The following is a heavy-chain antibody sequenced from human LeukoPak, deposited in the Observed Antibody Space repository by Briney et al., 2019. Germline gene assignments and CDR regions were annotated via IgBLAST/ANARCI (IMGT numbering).Heavy chain of an antibody. J-gene: IGHJ4*02. CDR1: GYTFTSYY. CDR3: ARDDAGGGIAAAGARVHYFDY. V-gene: IGHV1-46*01. D-gene: IGHD6-13*01. Sequence: GASVKVSCKASGYTFTSYYMHWVRQAPGQGLEWMGIINPSGGSTSYAQKFQGRVTMTRDTSTSTVYMELSSLRSGDTAVYYCARDDAGGGIAAAGARVHYFDYWGQGTLVTVSS. CDR2: INPSGGST.